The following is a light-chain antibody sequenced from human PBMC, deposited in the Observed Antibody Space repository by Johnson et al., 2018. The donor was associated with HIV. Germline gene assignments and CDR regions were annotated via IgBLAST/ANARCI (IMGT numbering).Light chain of an antibody. CDR1: SPNLGNNY. CDR3: GTWHSSLHGYV. Sequence: SVLTQPPSVSAAPGQKVTISRSGTSPNLGNNYVSWYQQLPGTAPKPPIYENNNRPSGIPHRFSGPTSATSAPLGITGLQTGDEADYYCGTWHSSLHGYVFGSGTKVTVL. CDR2: ENN. J-gene: IGLJ1*01. V-gene: IGLV1-51*02.